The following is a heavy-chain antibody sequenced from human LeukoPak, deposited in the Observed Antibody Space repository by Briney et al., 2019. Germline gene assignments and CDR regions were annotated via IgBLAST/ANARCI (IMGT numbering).Heavy chain of an antibody. V-gene: IGHV4-4*07. CDR3: ARDDSSRDDSGSYHY. J-gene: IGHJ4*02. CDR2: VHFSGST. D-gene: IGHD4-23*01. CDR1: SASVTSHH. Sequence: SETLSLTCAVSSASVTSHHWAWIRQPAGKGLEWVGRVHFSGSTNYNPSLRSRVAISLDQSKNELSLTLRSVSAADTAVYYCARDDSSRDDSGSYHYWGRGVLVT.